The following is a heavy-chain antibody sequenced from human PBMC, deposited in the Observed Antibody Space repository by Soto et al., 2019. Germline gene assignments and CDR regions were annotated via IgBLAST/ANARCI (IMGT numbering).Heavy chain of an antibody. J-gene: IGHJ4*02. CDR2: INAGNGNT. D-gene: IGHD5-18*01. V-gene: IGHV1-3*01. CDR1: GYTFTSYA. Sequence: QVQLVQSGAEVKKPGASVKVSCKASGYTFTSYAMHWVRQAPGQRLEWMGWINAGNGNTKYSQKFQGRVTITRDTSAITAYMELSSLRSEDTAVYYCARDRVDTAMAAIKYYFDYWGQGTLVTVSS. CDR3: ARDRVDTAMAAIKYYFDY.